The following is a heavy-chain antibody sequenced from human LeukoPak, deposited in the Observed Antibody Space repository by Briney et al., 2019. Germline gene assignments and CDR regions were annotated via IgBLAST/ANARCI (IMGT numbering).Heavy chain of an antibody. CDR2: IYHSGSA. CDR3: VKGGTGHLEY. D-gene: IGHD1-1*01. J-gene: IGHJ4*02. V-gene: IGHV4-4*01. CDR1: GGSISSDNW. Sequence: SETLSLTCAVSGGSISSDNWWSWVRQPPGKGLEWIGEIYHSGSANYNPSLKSRVTISVGKSKNQFSLNLSSVTAADTAAYWCVKGGTGHLEYWGQGILVTVSS.